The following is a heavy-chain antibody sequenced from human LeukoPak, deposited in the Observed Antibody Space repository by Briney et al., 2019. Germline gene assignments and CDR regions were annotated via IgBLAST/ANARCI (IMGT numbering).Heavy chain of an antibody. CDR1: GFTFSSYG. D-gene: IGHD6-19*01. J-gene: IGHJ4*02. CDR3: ARYPIAVAGKGRYYFDY. Sequence: GGSLRLSCAASGFTFSSYGMHWVRQAPGKGLEWVAFIRYDGSNKYYADSVKGRFTISRDNAKNSLYLQMNSLRAEDTAVYYCARYPIAVAGKGRYYFDYWGQGTLVTVSS. CDR2: IRYDGSNK. V-gene: IGHV3-30*02.